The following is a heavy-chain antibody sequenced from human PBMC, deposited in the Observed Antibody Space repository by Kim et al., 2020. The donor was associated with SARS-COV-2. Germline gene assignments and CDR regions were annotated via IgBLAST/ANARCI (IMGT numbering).Heavy chain of an antibody. CDR2: IWYDGSRK. V-gene: IGHV3-33*01. Sequence: GGSLRLSCAASGFTFSSYGMHWVRQAPGKGLEWVAVIWYDGSRKYYADSVKGRFTISRDNSKNTLYLQMNSLRAEDTAVYYCAREPTNAVGVPAATCYFDYWGQGTLVTVSS. J-gene: IGHJ4*02. D-gene: IGHD2-2*01. CDR3: AREPTNAVGVPAATCYFDY. CDR1: GFTFSSYG.